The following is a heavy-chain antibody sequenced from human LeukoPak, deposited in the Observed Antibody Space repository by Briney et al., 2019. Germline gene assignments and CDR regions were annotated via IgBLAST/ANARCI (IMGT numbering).Heavy chain of an antibody. CDR3: AKSVETVMVSLDY. Sequence: GGSLRLSCAASGFTFSSYAMSWVRQAPGKGLEWVSAISGNGGSTFNADSVKGRFTISRDNSKNTLYLQMNSLRAEDTSLYYCAKSVETVMVSLDYWGQGTLVTVSS. J-gene: IGHJ4*02. CDR2: ISGNGGST. CDR1: GFTFSSYA. V-gene: IGHV3-23*01. D-gene: IGHD5-18*01.